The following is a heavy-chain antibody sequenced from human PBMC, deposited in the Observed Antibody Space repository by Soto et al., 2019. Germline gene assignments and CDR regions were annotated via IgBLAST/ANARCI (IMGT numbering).Heavy chain of an antibody. Sequence: GGSLRLSCAASGFTFSSYAMSWVRQAPGKGLEWVSAISGSGGSTYYADSVKGRFTISRDNSKNTLYLQMNSLRAEDTAVYYCAKALKTTVNTKGAYYYMDVWGKGTTVTVSS. V-gene: IGHV3-23*01. J-gene: IGHJ6*03. D-gene: IGHD4-17*01. CDR3: AKALKTTVNTKGAYYYMDV. CDR2: ISGSGGST. CDR1: GFTFSSYA.